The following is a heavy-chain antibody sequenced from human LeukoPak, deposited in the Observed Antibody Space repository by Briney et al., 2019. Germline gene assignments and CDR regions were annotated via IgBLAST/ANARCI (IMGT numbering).Heavy chain of an antibody. V-gene: IGHV4-61*02. J-gene: IGHJ5*02. CDR2: IYSSGST. CDR3: ARDTYYYDSSGYYYNLSDH. CDR1: GDSMRSGSHY. Sequence: PSQTLSLTCTVSGDSMRSGSHYWSWIRQAAGKGLEWIGRIYSSGSTNYNPSLKSRVTISVDTSKNQFSLKLSSVTAADTAVYYCARDTYYYDSSGYYYNLSDHWGQGTLVTVSS. D-gene: IGHD3-22*01.